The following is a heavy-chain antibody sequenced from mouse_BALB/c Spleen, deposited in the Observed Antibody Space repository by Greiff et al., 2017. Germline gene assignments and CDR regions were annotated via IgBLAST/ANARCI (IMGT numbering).Heavy chain of an antibody. CDR1: GFNIKDYY. V-gene: IGHV14-4*02. Sequence: EVQLQQSGAELVRSGASVKLSCTASGFNIKDYYMHWVKQRPEQGLEWIGWIDPENGDTEYAPKFQGKATMTADTSSNTAYLQLSSLTSEDTAVYYCARENYAMDYWGQGTSVTVSS. J-gene: IGHJ4*01. D-gene: IGHD3-3*01. CDR2: IDPENGDT. CDR3: ARENYAMDY.